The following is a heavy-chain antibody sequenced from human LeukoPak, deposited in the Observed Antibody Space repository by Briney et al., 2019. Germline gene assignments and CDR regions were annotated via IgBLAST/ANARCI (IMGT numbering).Heavy chain of an antibody. Sequence: PGRSLRLSCAASGFTFSSYGMHWVRQAPGKGLEWVAVIWYDGTNKYYADSVKGRFTISRDNSKNTLYLQMNSLRAEDTAVYYCAKDSTYSSGWPHYFDYWGQGTLVTVSS. D-gene: IGHD6-19*01. CDR3: AKDSTYSSGWPHYFDY. V-gene: IGHV3-33*06. CDR2: IWYDGTNK. CDR1: GFTFSSYG. J-gene: IGHJ4*02.